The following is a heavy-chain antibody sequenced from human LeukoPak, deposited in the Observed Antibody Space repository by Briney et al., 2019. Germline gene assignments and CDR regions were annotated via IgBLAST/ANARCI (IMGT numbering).Heavy chain of an antibody. CDR1: GGTFSGYA. CDR2: IIPIFGTA. J-gene: IGHJ4*02. V-gene: IGHV1-69*13. Sequence: SVKVSCKASGGTFSGYAISWVRQAPGQGLEWMGGIIPIFGTANYAQKFQGRVTITADESTSTAYMELSSLRSEDTAVYYCARLLGDGYNLIDYWGQGTLVTVSS. CDR3: ARLLGDGYNLIDY. D-gene: IGHD5-24*01.